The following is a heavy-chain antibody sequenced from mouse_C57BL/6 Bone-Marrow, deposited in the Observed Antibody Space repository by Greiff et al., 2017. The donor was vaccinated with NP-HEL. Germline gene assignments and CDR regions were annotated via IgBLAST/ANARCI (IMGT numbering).Heavy chain of an antibody. V-gene: IGHV1-9*01. CDR2: ILPGSGST. CDR3: ARKTYYYGSSYEYFDV. CDR1: GYTFTGYW. J-gene: IGHJ1*03. D-gene: IGHD1-1*01. Sequence: VQLQQSGAELMKPGASVKLSCKATGYTFTGYWIEWVKQRPGHGLEWIGEILPGSGSTNYNEKFKGKATFTADTSSNTAYMQLSSLTTEDSAIYYCARKTYYYGSSYEYFDVWGTGTTVTVSS.